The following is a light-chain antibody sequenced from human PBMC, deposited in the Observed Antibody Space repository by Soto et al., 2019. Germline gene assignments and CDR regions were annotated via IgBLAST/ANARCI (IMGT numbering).Light chain of an antibody. CDR1: QSISIW. Sequence: IQMTQSPSTLSASVLDIVTITCLASQSISIWLAWYQQKPGRAPKFLIYKASDLENGVPSRFSGSGSGTEFALTISSLQPDDFATYYCQQYDSYPLTFGGGTKVDI. V-gene: IGKV1-5*03. CDR3: QQYDSYPLT. CDR2: KAS. J-gene: IGKJ4*01.